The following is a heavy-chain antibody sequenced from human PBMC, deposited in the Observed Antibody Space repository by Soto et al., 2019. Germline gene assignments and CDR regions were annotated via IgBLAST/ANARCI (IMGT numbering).Heavy chain of an antibody. D-gene: IGHD6-19*01. J-gene: IGHJ3*02. Sequence: QVQQQPWGAGLLKPSETLSLTCAVYAGSFSHYYWNWIRQSPGQGLEWIGTIKHSGRSNDNPSLRSRVSISVDMAKNQFSRRLTSVTAVDTAVYYCARGGSSDWQVALDIWGQGTMVTVSS. V-gene: IGHV4-34*01. CDR3: ARGGSSDWQVALDI. CDR2: IKHSGRS. CDR1: AGSFSHYY.